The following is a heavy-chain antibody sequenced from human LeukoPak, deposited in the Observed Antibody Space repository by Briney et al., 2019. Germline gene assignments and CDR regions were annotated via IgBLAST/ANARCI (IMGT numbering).Heavy chain of an antibody. Sequence: GASVKVSCKASGYTFTSYGISWVRQAPGQGLEWMGWISTYNGNTHYAQKLQGRVTMATDTSTSTAYVELRSLRADYTAGYYCARRSLAVAGSVFDYWGQGTLVTVSS. J-gene: IGHJ4*02. D-gene: IGHD6-19*01. V-gene: IGHV1-18*01. CDR2: ISTYNGNT. CDR3: ARRSLAVAGSVFDY. CDR1: GYTFTSYG.